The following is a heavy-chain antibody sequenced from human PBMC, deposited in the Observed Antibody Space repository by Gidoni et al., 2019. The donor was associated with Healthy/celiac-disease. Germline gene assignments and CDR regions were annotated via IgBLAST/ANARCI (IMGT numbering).Heavy chain of an antibody. V-gene: IGHV3-21*01. J-gene: IGHJ3*02. CDR2: ISSSSSYI. Sequence: EVQLVESGGGLVKPGGSLRLSCAASGFTFSSSSMNWVRQAPGKCLEWVSSISSSSSYIYYADSVKGRFTISRDNAKNSLYLQMNSLRAEDTAVYYCARVRSGWVLLMVGAFDIWGQGTMVTVSS. CDR1: GFTFSSSS. D-gene: IGHD1-26*01. CDR3: ARVRSGWVLLMVGAFDI.